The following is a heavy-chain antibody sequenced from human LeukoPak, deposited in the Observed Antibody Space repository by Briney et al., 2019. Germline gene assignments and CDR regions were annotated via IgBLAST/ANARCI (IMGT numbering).Heavy chain of an antibody. Sequence: GGSLRLSCAASGFTFSSYGMSWVRQAPGKGLEWVSAISGSGGSTYYADSVKGRFTISRDNSKNTLYLQMNSLRAEDTAVYYCAKVGSSWSYYYYYYMDVWGKGTTVTISS. CDR3: AKVGSSWSYYYYYYMDV. J-gene: IGHJ6*03. CDR1: GFTFSSYG. CDR2: ISGSGGST. D-gene: IGHD6-13*01. V-gene: IGHV3-23*01.